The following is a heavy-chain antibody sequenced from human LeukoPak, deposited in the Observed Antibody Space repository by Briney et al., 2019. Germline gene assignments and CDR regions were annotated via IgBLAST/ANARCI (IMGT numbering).Heavy chain of an antibody. CDR3: ARQTYYYASGSYAIDF. J-gene: IGHJ4*02. V-gene: IGHV5-51*01. D-gene: IGHD3-10*01. Sequence: GESLKISCKGSGYSFTTYWIGWVRQMPGKGLEWMGIIYPGDSDTRYSPSFQGQVTISADKSISTAYLQWSSLKASDTAIYYYARQTYYYASGSYAIDFWGQGTLVTVSS. CDR2: IYPGDSDT. CDR1: GYSFTTYW.